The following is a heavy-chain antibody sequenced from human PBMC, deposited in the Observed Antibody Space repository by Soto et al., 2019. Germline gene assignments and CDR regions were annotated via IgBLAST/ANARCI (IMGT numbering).Heavy chain of an antibody. CDR2: ISSSSSYI. J-gene: IGHJ4*02. CDR1: GFTFSSYS. D-gene: IGHD6-25*01. V-gene: IGHV3-21*01. CDR3: ARGAQRLVSYFDY. Sequence: PGRSLRLSCAASGFTFSSYSMNWVRQAPGKGLEWVSSISSSSSYIYYADSVKGRFTISRDNAKNSLYLQMNSLRAEDTAVYYCARGAQRLVSYFDYWGQGTLVTVSS.